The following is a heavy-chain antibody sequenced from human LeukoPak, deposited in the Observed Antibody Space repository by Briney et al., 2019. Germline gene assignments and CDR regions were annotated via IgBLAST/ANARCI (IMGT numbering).Heavy chain of an antibody. CDR1: GGSISSSSYY. CDR2: IYYSGST. J-gene: IGHJ5*02. Sequence: SVTLSLTCTVSGGSISSSSYYWGWIRQPPGKGLEWIGSIYYSGSTYYNPSLKSRVTISVDTSKNQFALKLSSVTAADTAVYYCVREHVAPINWFDPWGQGTLVTVSS. V-gene: IGHV4-39*01. D-gene: IGHD5-12*01. CDR3: VREHVAPINWFDP.